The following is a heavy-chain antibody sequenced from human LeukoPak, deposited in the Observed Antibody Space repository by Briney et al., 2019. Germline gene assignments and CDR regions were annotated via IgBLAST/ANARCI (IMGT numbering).Heavy chain of an antibody. CDR1: GFTFSGYS. CDR2: ISSSSTYI. J-gene: IGHJ2*01. D-gene: IGHD6-13*01. Sequence: GGSLRLSCAASGFTFSGYSMNGVRQAPGKGLEWVSSISSSSTYIYYADSVKGRFTISRDNAKNSLYLQMNNLRAEDTAVYYCARDGTATGSWHFDLWGRGTLVTVSS. CDR3: ARDGTATGSWHFDL. V-gene: IGHV3-21*01.